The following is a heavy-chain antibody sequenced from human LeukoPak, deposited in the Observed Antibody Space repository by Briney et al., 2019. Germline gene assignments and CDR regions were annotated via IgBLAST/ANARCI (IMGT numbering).Heavy chain of an antibody. CDR3: AREYYYGSGSYYNPGVYYYYYMDV. CDR2: IYTSGST. V-gene: IGHV4-4*07. J-gene: IGHJ6*03. Sequence: PSETLSLTCTVSGGSISSYYWSWIRQPAGKGLEWIGRIYTSGSTNYNPSLKSRVTMSVDTSKNQFSLKLSSVTAADTAVYYCAREYYYGSGSYYNPGVYYYYYMDVWGKGTTVTVSS. D-gene: IGHD3-10*01. CDR1: GGSISSYY.